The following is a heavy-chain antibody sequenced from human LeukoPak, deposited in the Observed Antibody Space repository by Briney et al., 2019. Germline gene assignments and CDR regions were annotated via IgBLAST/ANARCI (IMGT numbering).Heavy chain of an antibody. CDR3: ARPSLSSGWYYFDY. CDR2: INHSGST. CDR1: GGSFSGYY. V-gene: IGHV4-34*01. J-gene: IGHJ4*02. D-gene: IGHD6-19*01. Sequence: SETLSLTCAVYGGSFSGYYWSWIRQPPGKGLEWIGEINHSGSTNYNPSLKSRVTISVDTSKNQFSLKLSSVTAADTAVYYCARPSLSSGWYYFDYWGQGTLVTVSS.